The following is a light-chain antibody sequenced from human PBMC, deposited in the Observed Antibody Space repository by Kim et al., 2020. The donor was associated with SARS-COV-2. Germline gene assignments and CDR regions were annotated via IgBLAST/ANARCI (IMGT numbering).Light chain of an antibody. Sequence: QSVLTQPPSVSGTPSQRVSISCFGSNSNIGTKTVNWYRQLPGTAPTLLIYYDDRRPSGVPDRFSGSKSGTSASLAISGLQSEDEADYYCSTWDVSLNVHVFGGGTQLTVL. CDR3: STWDVSLNVHV. J-gene: IGLJ2*01. CDR2: YDD. CDR1: NSNIGTKT. V-gene: IGLV1-44*01.